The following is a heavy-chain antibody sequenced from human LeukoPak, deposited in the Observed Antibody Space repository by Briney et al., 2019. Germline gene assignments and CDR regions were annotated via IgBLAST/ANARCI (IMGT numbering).Heavy chain of an antibody. CDR1: GFTFSSYA. V-gene: IGHV3-30-3*01. J-gene: IGHJ4*02. CDR2: ISYDGSNK. D-gene: IGHD6-13*01. Sequence: PGGSLRLSCAASGFTFSSYAMHWVRQAPGKGLEWVAVISYDGSNKYYADSVKGRFTISRDNSKNTLYLHMNSLRAEDTAVYYCASGIYSSSWYDLYSDYWGQGTLVTVSS. CDR3: ASGIYSSSWYDLYSDY.